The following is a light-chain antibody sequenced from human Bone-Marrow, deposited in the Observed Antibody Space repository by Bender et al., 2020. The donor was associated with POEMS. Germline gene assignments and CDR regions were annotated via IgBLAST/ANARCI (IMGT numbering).Light chain of an antibody. CDR1: ALPKQY. Sequence: SSELTQPPSVSVSPGQTARITCSGDALPKQYAYWYQQKPGQAPVLIIYKDRERPSGIPERFSGSSSGTTVTLTISGVQAEDEADYYCQSADSSGSLVLFGGGTTLTVL. J-gene: IGLJ2*01. V-gene: IGLV3-25*03. CDR3: QSADSSGSLVL. CDR2: KDR.